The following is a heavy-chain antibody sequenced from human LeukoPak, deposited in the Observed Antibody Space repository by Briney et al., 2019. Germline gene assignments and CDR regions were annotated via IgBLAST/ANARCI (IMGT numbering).Heavy chain of an antibody. V-gene: IGHV3-33*06. CDR2: IWYDGSNK. J-gene: IGHJ3*02. Sequence: PGRSLRLSCAASGFTFSNYGMHWVRQAPGKGLEWVAVIWYDGSNKYYADSVKGRFTISRDNSKNTLYLQMNSLRAEDTAVYYCAKGYHYYDSSGYYYGAFYIWGQGTMVTVSS. D-gene: IGHD3-22*01. CDR1: GFTFSNYG. CDR3: AKGYHYYDSSGYYYGAFYI.